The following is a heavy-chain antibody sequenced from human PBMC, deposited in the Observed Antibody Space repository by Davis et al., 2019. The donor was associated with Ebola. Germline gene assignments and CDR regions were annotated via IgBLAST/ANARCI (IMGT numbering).Heavy chain of an antibody. D-gene: IGHD3-10*01. J-gene: IGHJ6*04. CDR1: GYTFTSYY. CDR3: ASKTNPITMVRGVIAPYYYGMDV. Sequence: ASVKVSCKASGYTFTSYYMHWVRQAPGQGLEWMGIINPSGGSTSYAQKFQGRVTMTRDTSTSTVYMELSSLRSEDTAVYYCASKTNPITMVRGVIAPYYYGMDVWGKGTTVTVSS. V-gene: IGHV1-46*01. CDR2: INPSGGST.